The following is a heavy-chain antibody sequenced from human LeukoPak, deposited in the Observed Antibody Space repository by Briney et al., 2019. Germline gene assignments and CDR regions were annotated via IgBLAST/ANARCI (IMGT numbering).Heavy chain of an antibody. Sequence: ASVKVSCKASGYTFTGYYMHWVRQAPGQGLEWMGWINPNSGGTNYAQKFQGRVTMTRDTSISTAYMELSRLRSDDTAVYYCARAAWLQSLGAFDIWGQGTTVIVSS. D-gene: IGHD5-24*01. V-gene: IGHV1-2*02. J-gene: IGHJ3*02. CDR3: ARAAWLQSLGAFDI. CDR2: INPNSGGT. CDR1: GYTFTGYY.